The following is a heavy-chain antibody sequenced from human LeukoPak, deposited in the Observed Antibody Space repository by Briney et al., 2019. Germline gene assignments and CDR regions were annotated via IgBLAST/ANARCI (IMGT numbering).Heavy chain of an antibody. CDR2: INPSGGST. CDR1: GYTFTSYY. V-gene: IGHV1-46*01. J-gene: IGHJ6*02. D-gene: IGHD3-10*01. CDR3: ARDKVLLWFGEFNPYYGMDV. Sequence: ASVKVSCKASGYTFTSYYMHWVRQAPGQGLEWMGIINPSGGSTSYAQKFQGRVTMTRDTSTSTVYVELSSLRSEDTAVYYCARDKVLLWFGEFNPYYGMDVWGQGTTVTVSS.